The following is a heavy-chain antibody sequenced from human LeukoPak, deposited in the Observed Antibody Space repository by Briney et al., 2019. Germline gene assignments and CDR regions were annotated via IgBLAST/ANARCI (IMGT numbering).Heavy chain of an antibody. D-gene: IGHD2-8*01. CDR1: GFTFSNYW. V-gene: IGHV3-7*01. J-gene: IGHJ4*02. CDR3: ATLNGPLFEY. Sequence: GGSLRLSCAASGFTFSNYWMSWVRQAPGKGLEWVASIHQHGNEKYFVDSVRGRFTISRDNAKNSLYLQMSSLRAEDTAVYYCATLNGPLFEYWGRGTLVTVSS. CDR2: IHQHGNEK.